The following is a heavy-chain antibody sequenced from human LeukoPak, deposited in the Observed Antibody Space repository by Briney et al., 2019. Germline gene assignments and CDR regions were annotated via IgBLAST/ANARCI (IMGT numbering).Heavy chain of an antibody. CDR3: ARLDSSGYYRSSGGFDP. CDR1: GGSFSGYY. V-gene: IGHV4-34*01. CDR2: INHSGST. Sequence: PSETLSLTCAVYGGSFSGYYWSWIRQPPGKGLEWMGEINHSGSTNYNPSPKSRVTISVDTSKNQFSLKLSSVTAADTAVYYCARLDSSGYYRSSGGFDPWGQGTLVTVSS. D-gene: IGHD3-22*01. J-gene: IGHJ5*02.